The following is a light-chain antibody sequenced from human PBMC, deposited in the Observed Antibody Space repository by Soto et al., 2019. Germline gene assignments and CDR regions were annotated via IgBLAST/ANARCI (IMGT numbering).Light chain of an antibody. CDR3: QQNKDWPGT. J-gene: IGKJ1*01. CDR1: QSVSSY. V-gene: IGKV3-15*01. CDR2: DAS. Sequence: EIVMTQSPATLSVSPGERATLSCRASQSVSSYLAWFQQKPGQAPRLLIYDASTRATGIPVRFSGSGSGTEFTITISSLQSEDFGVYYCQQNKDWPGTFGQGTKVEIK.